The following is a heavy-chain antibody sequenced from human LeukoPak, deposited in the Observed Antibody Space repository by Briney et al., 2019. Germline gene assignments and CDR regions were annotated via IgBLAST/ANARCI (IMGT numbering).Heavy chain of an antibody. CDR2: IYYSGST. V-gene: IGHV4-59*01. D-gene: IGHD6-6*01. CDR1: GGSISSYY. CDR3: ARVSTEEYSSSFDFDY. J-gene: IGHJ4*02. Sequence: SETLSLTCTVSGGSISSYYWSWIRQPPGKGLEWIGYIYYSGSTNCNPSLKSRVTISVDTSKNQFSLKLSSVTAADTAVYYCARVSTEEYSSSFDFDYWGQGTLVTVSS.